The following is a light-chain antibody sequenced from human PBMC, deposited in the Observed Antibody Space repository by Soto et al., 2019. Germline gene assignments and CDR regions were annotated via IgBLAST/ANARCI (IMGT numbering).Light chain of an antibody. V-gene: IGLV2-23*03. Sequence: QSALTQPASVSGSPGQSITISCTGTSSDIGNYNLVSWYQHHPDKAPKLVVYEGSKRPSGVSNRFSGSKSGNTASLTISGLQADDEADYYCYSYAGSNTFVVIGGGTKVTVL. CDR1: SSDIGNYNL. CDR3: YSYAGSNTFVV. CDR2: EGS. J-gene: IGLJ2*01.